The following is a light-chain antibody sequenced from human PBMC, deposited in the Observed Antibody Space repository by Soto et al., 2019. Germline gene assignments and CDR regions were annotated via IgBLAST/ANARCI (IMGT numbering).Light chain of an antibody. CDR2: GAS. CDR1: QSVSNN. V-gene: IGKV3-15*01. CDR3: QQYNNWPWT. Sequence: EIVLTQSPVTLSLSPGERATLSWRASQSVSNNYLAWYQQKPGQAPRLLIYGASTRATGIPARFSGSGSGTEFTLTISSLQSEDFAVYYCQQYNNWPWTFGQGTKVDIK. J-gene: IGKJ1*01.